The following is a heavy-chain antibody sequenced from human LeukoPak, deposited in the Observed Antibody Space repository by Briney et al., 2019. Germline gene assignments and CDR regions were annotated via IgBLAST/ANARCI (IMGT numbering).Heavy chain of an antibody. CDR1: GFTVSSNY. J-gene: IGHJ1*01. V-gene: IGHV3-23*01. Sequence: GGSLRLSCAASGFTVSSNYMSWVRQAPGKGLEWVSAFTGGGTTYYADSVKGRFTISRDNSKNTLYLQMNSLRAEDTAVYYCAKDHGDYAYFQHWGQGTLVTVSS. D-gene: IGHD4-17*01. CDR2: FTGGGTT. CDR3: AKDHGDYAYFQH.